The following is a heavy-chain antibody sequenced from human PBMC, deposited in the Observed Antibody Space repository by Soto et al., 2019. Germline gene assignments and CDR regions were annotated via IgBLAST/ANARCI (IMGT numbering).Heavy chain of an antibody. V-gene: IGHV1-18*01. D-gene: IGHD3-3*01. CDR3: ARVGKYYDFWSGYQEGMDV. Sequence: GASVKVSCKASGYTFTSYGISWVRQAPGQGLEWMGWISAYNGNTNCAQKLQGRVTMTTDTSTSTAYMELRSLRSDDTAVYYCARVGKYYDFWSGYQEGMDVWGQGTTVTVSS. CDR1: GYTFTSYG. CDR2: ISAYNGNT. J-gene: IGHJ6*02.